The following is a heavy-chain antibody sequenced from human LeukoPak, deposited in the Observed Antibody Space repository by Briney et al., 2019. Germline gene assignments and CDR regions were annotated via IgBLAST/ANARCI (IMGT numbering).Heavy chain of an antibody. CDR1: GFTFSSYG. CDR2: ISYDGSNK. Sequence: GGSLRLSCAASGFTFSSYGMHWVRQAPGKGLEWVAVISYDGSNKYYADSVKGRFTISRDNSKNTLYLQMNSLRAEDTAVYYCAKTSDSGCYNDYWGQGTLVTVSS. D-gene: IGHD6-19*01. J-gene: IGHJ4*02. CDR3: AKTSDSGCYNDY. V-gene: IGHV3-30*18.